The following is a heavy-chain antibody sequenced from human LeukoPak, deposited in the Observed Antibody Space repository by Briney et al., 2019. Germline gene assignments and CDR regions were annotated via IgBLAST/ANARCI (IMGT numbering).Heavy chain of an antibody. V-gene: IGHV4-34*01. J-gene: IGHJ4*02. Sequence: SETLSLTCAVYGESFSGYYWTWIRQPPGKGLEWIGEISHSGSTNYNPSLKSRVTISVDTSKNQFSLKLHSVTAADTAVYYCARGQYYDFWSGYHRFDYWGQGTLVTVSS. CDR1: GESFSGYY. CDR2: ISHSGST. CDR3: ARGQYYDFWSGYHRFDY. D-gene: IGHD3-3*01.